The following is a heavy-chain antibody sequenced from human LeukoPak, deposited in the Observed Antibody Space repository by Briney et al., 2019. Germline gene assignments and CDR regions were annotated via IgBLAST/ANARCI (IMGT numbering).Heavy chain of an antibody. CDR2: INHSGST. J-gene: IGHJ6*02. CDR3: ARLRVPSRDYYYYYGMDV. CDR1: GGSFSGYY. D-gene: IGHD4/OR15-4a*01. V-gene: IGHV4-34*01. Sequence: SETLSLTCAVYGGSFSGYYWSWIRQPPGKGLEWIGEINHSGSTNYNPSLKSRVTISVDTSKNQFSLKLSSVTAADTAVYYCARLRVPSRDYYYYYGMDVWGQGTTVTVSS.